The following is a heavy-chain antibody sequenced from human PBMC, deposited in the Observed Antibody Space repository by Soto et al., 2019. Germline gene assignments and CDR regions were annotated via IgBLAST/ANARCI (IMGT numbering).Heavy chain of an antibody. V-gene: IGHV3-48*02. CDR1: GFTFSSFS. Sequence: EVQLVESGGGLVQPGGSLRLSCAASGFTFSSFSVNWIRQAPGKGLEWVSYIGGVSGPIYYADSVKGRFTISRDNAKNSLYLQMNSLRDEDTAVYYCARDLHYAFDFWGQGTLVTVSS. CDR3: ARDLHYAFDF. J-gene: IGHJ4*02. CDR2: IGGVSGPI. D-gene: IGHD3-16*01.